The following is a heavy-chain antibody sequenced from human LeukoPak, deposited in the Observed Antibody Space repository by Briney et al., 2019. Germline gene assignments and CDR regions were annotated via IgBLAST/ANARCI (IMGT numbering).Heavy chain of an antibody. V-gene: IGHV1-2*02. CDR3: ARDPTIITMVRGVIIHNWFDP. CDR1: GYTFTGYY. Sequence: ASVKVSCKASGYTFTGYYMHWVRQAPGQGLEWMGWINPNSGGTNYAQKFQGRVTMTRDTSISTAYMELSRLRSDDTAVYYCARDPTIITMVRGVIIHNWFDPWGQGTLVTVSS. J-gene: IGHJ5*02. CDR2: INPNSGGT. D-gene: IGHD3-10*01.